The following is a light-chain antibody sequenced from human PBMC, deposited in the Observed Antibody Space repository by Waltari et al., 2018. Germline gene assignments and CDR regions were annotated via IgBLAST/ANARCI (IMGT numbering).Light chain of an antibody. J-gene: IGKJ1*01. CDR3: QQYYTIGWT. V-gene: IGKV4-1*01. Sequence: DIVMTQSPDSLSVSLGERATINCKSGQSVLSRSNNKNYLAWYQHKVGQPPKLLFYWASTRESGVPARFSGSGSGTDFTLTISSLQAEDVAVYYCQQYYTIGWTFGQGTKVEIK. CDR1: QSVLSRSNNKNY. CDR2: WAS.